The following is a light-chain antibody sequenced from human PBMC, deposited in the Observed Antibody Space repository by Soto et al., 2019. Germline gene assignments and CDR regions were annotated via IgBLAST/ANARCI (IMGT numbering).Light chain of an antibody. CDR2: EVN. CDR3: CSYAGSSTYYV. J-gene: IGLJ1*01. Sequence: QSALTQPASVSGSPGQSVTISCTGSSSDVGTYNLVSWYQQHPGKVPKLLIYEVNKRPSGVSNRFSGSKSGNTASLTISGLQAEDEADYYCCSYAGSSTYYVFXTGTKVTVL. CDR1: SSDVGTYNL. V-gene: IGLV2-23*02.